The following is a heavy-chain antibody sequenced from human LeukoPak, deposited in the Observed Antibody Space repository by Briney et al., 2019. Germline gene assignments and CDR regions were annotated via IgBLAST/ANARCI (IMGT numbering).Heavy chain of an antibody. V-gene: IGHV3-30*04. Sequence: GGSLRLSCAASGFTFSIYAIHWVRQAPGKGLEWVAVISHDGSTKYYADSVKGRFTISRDNSKNTLYLQMDTLGGEDTAVYYCARVVVGKEDLDYWGQGTLVTVSS. CDR3: ARVVVGKEDLDY. D-gene: IGHD2-15*01. CDR1: GFTFSIYA. J-gene: IGHJ4*02. CDR2: ISHDGSTK.